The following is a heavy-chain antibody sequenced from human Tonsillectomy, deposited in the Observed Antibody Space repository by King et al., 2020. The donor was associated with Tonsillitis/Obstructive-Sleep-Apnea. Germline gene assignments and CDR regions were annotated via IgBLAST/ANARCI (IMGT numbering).Heavy chain of an antibody. Sequence: VQLQESGPGLVKPSETLSLTCTVSGGSISSYYWSWIRQPPGKGLEWIGYIYYSGSTNYNPSLKSRVTISVDTSKNQFSLKLSSVTAADTAVYYCARRVGLRAPLDYWGQGTLVTVSS. CDR2: IYYSGST. D-gene: IGHD1-26*01. CDR1: GGSISSYY. J-gene: IGHJ4*02. CDR3: ARRVGLRAPLDY. V-gene: IGHV4-59*08.